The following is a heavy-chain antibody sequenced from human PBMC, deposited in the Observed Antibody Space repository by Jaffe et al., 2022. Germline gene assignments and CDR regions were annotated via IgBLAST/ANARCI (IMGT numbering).Heavy chain of an antibody. Sequence: QVQLQESGPGLVKPSETLSLTCTVSGGSISSYYWSWIRQPPGKGLEWIGYIYYSGSTNYNPSLKSRVTISVDTSKNQFSLKLSSVTAADTAVYYCARGRDYYSNYVYLFDYWGQGTLVTVSS. V-gene: IGHV4-59*01. CDR2: IYYSGST. CDR3: ARGRDYYSNYVYLFDY. J-gene: IGHJ4*02. CDR1: GGSISSYY. D-gene: IGHD4-4*01.